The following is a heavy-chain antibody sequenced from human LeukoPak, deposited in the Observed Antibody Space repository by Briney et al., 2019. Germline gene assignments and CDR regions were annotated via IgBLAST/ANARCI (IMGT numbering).Heavy chain of an antibody. V-gene: IGHV3-74*01. CDR2: INTDGTTT. CDR3: ARDYKSGDSSQIDY. CDR1: GFTFSSYW. D-gene: IGHD3-22*01. Sequence: PGGSLRLSCAASGFTFSSYWMHWLRQAPGKGLVWVSRINTDGTTTTYADSVKGRFSISRDNAKNTLYLHMNSLRAEDTALHYCARDYKSGDSSQIDYWGQGTLVTVSS. J-gene: IGHJ4*02.